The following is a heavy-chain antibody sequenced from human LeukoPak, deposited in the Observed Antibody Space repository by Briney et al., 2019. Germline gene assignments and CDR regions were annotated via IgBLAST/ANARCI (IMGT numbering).Heavy chain of an antibody. CDR1: GFTFSSYA. D-gene: IGHD6-19*01. Sequence: GGSLRLSCAASGFTFSSYAMSWVRQAPGKGLEWVSAISGSGGSTYYADSVKGRFTISGDNSKNTLYLQMNSLRAEDTAVYYCAKAVGYSSGWLADYWGQGTLVTVSS. J-gene: IGHJ4*02. CDR2: ISGSGGST. V-gene: IGHV3-23*01. CDR3: AKAVGYSSGWLADY.